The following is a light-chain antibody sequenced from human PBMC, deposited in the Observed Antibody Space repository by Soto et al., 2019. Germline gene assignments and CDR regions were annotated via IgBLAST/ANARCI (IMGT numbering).Light chain of an antibody. CDR3: MQALQRGT. J-gene: IGKJ3*01. CDR1: QSLLHSNGYNY. CDR2: LGS. Sequence: DIVMTQSPLSLPVTPGEPASISCRSSQSLLHSNGYNYLDWYLQKPGQSPQLLIYLGSNRASGVPGRFSGSGSGTDFTLKISRVEAEDVGVYYCMQALQRGTFGPGTKVDIK. V-gene: IGKV2-28*01.